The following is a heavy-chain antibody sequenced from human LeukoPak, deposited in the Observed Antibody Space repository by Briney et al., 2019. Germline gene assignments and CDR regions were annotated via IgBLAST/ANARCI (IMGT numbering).Heavy chain of an antibody. D-gene: IGHD2-2*01. Sequence: PGGSLRLSCEISGFSVSVNYINWVRQAPGKGLEWVSSISRSSSYIYYADSVKGRFTISRDNAKNSLFLQMNSLRAEDTAVCYCARETQYCSSTSLGLECTNSWFDPWGQGTLVTVSS. V-gene: IGHV3-21*01. J-gene: IGHJ5*02. CDR2: ISRSSSYI. CDR1: GFSVSVNY. CDR3: ARETQYCSSTSLGLECTNSWFDP.